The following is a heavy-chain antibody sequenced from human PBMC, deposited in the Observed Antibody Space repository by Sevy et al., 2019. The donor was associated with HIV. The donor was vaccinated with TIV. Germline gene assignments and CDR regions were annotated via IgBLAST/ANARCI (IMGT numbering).Heavy chain of an antibody. CDR3: VRDFDKDDSGYSDWFDS. J-gene: IGHJ5*01. Sequence: GGSLRRSCAASGFSFSIYWMSWVRQAPGKGLEWVASTKEDGSERKDVDSVKGRFISSRDNAKNALYLQMNSLRAEDTAVYYCVRDFDKDDSGYSDWFDSWGQGTLVTVSS. CDR1: GFSFSIYW. CDR2: TKEDGSER. V-gene: IGHV3-7*01. D-gene: IGHD3-22*01.